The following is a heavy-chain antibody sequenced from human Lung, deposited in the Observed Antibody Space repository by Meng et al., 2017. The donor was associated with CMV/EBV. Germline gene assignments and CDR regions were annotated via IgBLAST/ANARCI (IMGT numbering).Heavy chain of an antibody. V-gene: IGHV3-7*01. D-gene: IGHD1-26*01. Sequence: GGSLRLSCAASGFTFSSYWMSWVRQAPGKGLEWVANIKQDGSEKYYVDSVKGRFTISRDNAKNSLYLQMNSLRAEDTAVYYCARGMRAGAITYYYYGMDVWGQGTTVTVSS. CDR2: IKQDGSEK. CDR3: ARGMRAGAITYYYYGMDV. CDR1: GFTFSSYW. J-gene: IGHJ6*02.